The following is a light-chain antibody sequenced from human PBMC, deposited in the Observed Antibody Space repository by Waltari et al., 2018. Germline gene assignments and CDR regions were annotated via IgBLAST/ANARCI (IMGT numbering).Light chain of an antibody. CDR1: QSVSSVS. V-gene: IGKV3-20*01. Sequence: EIVLTQSPGTLSLSPVERATLSCRASQSVSSVSVAWYQQKSGQTPRLLIYGASTRASGIPDRFSGSGSGTDFTLTISSLEPEDFAVYHCQQYGTSPTFGGGTRVEIK. CDR3: QQYGTSPT. J-gene: IGKJ4*01. CDR2: GAS.